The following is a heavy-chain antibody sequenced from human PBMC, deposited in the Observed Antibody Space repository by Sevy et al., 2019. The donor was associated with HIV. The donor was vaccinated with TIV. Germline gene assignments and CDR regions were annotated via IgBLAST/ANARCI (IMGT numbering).Heavy chain of an antibody. D-gene: IGHD3-16*01. J-gene: IGHJ4*02. CDR1: GFTFSTYE. V-gene: IGHV3-48*03. CDR3: GGGAGGGADY. Sequence: GGSLRLSCAASGFTFSTYEMNWVRQAPGKGLEWVSYISSSGSTIYYADSVKGRFTISRDNAKNSLYLQMNSLRAEDTVIDCGGGGAGGGADYWGQGTLVTVSS. CDR2: ISSSGSTI.